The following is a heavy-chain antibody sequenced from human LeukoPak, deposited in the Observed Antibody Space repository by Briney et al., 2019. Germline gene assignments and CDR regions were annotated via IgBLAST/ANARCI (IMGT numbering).Heavy chain of an antibody. CDR1: GYTLTELS. V-gene: IGHV1-24*01. D-gene: IGHD3-9*01. CDR2: FDPEDGET. Sequence: VASVKVSCKVSGYTLTELSMHWVRQAPGKGLEWMGGFDPEDGETIYAQKFQGRVTMTEDTSTDKAYMEMSSLSSEDTAVYYCANGSSDILTGSQSGIDYWGQANLVTVS. J-gene: IGHJ4*02. CDR3: ANGSSDILTGSQSGIDY.